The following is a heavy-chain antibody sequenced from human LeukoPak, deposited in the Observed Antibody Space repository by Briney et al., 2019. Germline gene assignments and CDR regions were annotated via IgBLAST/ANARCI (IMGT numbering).Heavy chain of an antibody. Sequence: GGSLRLSCVGSGFTFSSYTMTWVRQAPGKGLEWVSAIGGRGGSTYYADSVRGRFTISRDNSKNTVYLQMNSLRADDTAVYYCAKEGGAWGQGTLVSVSS. CDR3: AKEGGA. CDR1: GFTFSSYT. V-gene: IGHV3-23*01. CDR2: IGGRGGST. D-gene: IGHD3-16*01. J-gene: IGHJ5*02.